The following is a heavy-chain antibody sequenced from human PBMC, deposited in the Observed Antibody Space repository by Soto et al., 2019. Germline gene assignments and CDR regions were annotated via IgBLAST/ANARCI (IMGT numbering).Heavy chain of an antibody. D-gene: IGHD6-19*01. CDR1: GFTFSNYG. Sequence: GGSLRLSCAASGFTFSNYGMHWVRQAPGKGLEWVAIIWYDGSNKYYADSVKGRFTISRDNSKNTLYLQMNSLRAEDTAVYYCARDPYSSGLNGMDVWGQGTRVTVSS. V-gene: IGHV3-33*01. J-gene: IGHJ6*02. CDR3: ARDPYSSGLNGMDV. CDR2: IWYDGSNK.